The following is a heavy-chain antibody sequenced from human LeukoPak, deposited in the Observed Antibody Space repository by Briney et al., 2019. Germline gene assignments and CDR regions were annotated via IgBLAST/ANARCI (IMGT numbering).Heavy chain of an antibody. J-gene: IGHJ4*02. CDR2: IKEDGTVK. V-gene: IGHV3-7*03. D-gene: IGHD6-19*01. CDR3: ARDSTWLLDY. Sequence: GGSLRLSCTASGFTFRSHWMTWVRQPPGKELEWVANIKEDGTVKYYVDSVKGRFTISRDNTKNIMYLEMNSLRADDTAVYFCARDSTWLLDYWGQGTLITVSS. CDR1: GFTFRSHW.